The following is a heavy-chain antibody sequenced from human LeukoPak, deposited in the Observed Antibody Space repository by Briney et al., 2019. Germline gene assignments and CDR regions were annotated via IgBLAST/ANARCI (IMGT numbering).Heavy chain of an antibody. CDR1: GASISGYY. CDR3: AREDGYNRY. V-gene: IGHV4-59*01. D-gene: IGHD5-24*01. J-gene: IGHJ4*02. Sequence: SETLSLTCTVSGASISGYYWSWIRQPPGKGLEWIGYIYYGGSTNYNPSLKSRVTISVDTSKNQFSLKLSSVTAADTAVYYCAREDGYNRYWGQGTLVTVSS. CDR2: IYYGGST.